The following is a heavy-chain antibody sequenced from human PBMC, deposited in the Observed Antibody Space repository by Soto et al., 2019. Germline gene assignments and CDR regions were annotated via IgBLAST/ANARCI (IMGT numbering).Heavy chain of an antibody. J-gene: IGHJ4*02. CDR3: ARLATVTPPYYFDY. D-gene: IGHD4-17*01. CDR2: INPNGGST. V-gene: IGHV1-46*01. Sequence: ASVKVSCKASGYTFISFYVHWVRQAPGQGLEWMGVINPNGGSTAYAQKFQGRVTMTRDTSTSTVYMELSSLRSEDTAVYYCARLATVTPPYYFDYWGQGTLVTSPQ. CDR1: GYTFISFY.